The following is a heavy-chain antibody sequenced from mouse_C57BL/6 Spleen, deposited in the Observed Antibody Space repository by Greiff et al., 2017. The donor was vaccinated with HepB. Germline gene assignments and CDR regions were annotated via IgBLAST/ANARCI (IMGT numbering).Heavy chain of an antibody. CDR2: FYPGSGSI. V-gene: IGHV1-62-2*01. CDR3: ARHRLGYYGSSSNWYFDV. D-gene: IGHD1-1*01. Sequence: QVQLQQSGAELVKPGASVKLSCKASGYTFTEYTIHWVKQRSGQGLEWIGWFYPGSGSIKYNEKFKDKATLTADKSSSTVYMELSRLTSEDSAVYFCARHRLGYYGSSSNWYFDVWGTGTTVTVSS. CDR1: GYTFTEYT. J-gene: IGHJ1*03.